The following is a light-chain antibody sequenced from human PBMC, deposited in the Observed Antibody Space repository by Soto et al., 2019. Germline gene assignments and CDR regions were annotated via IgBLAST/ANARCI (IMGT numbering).Light chain of an antibody. V-gene: IGKV3-15*01. CDR2: AAS. Sequence: EIVMTQSPASLSVSPGERGTLSCRASQSVNSALAWYQQKPGQAPRLLIYAASTRATGIPARFSGSGSGTEFTLTISSLQSEDFAVYYCQQYKNWPHTFGQGTKVDIK. J-gene: IGKJ1*01. CDR1: QSVNSA. CDR3: QQYKNWPHT.